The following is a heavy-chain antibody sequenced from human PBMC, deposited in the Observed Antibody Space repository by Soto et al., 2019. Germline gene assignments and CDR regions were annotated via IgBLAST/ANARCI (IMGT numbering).Heavy chain of an antibody. CDR1: GFTFRSYS. D-gene: IGHD2-15*01. Sequence: GGSLRLSCAASGFTFRSYSMNWVRQAPGKGLEWVSYISSSNRTINYADSVKGRFIISRDNAKNSLYLQMHSPRDEDTAVYYCAREGWPLLQTGMDVWGQGTTVTVYS. V-gene: IGHV3-48*02. J-gene: IGHJ6*02. CDR3: AREGWPLLQTGMDV. CDR2: ISSSNRTI.